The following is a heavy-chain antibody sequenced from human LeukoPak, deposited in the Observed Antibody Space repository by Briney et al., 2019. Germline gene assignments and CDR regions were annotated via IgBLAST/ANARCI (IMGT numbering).Heavy chain of an antibody. CDR3: ARRYYGYGDYSADAFDI. CDR1: GGSISSGGYS. Sequence: SETLSLTCAVSGGSISSGGYSWSWIRQPPGKGLEWIGYIYHSGSTYYNPSLKSRVTISVDRSKNQFSLKLSSVTAADTAVYYCARRYYGYGDYSADAFDIWGQGTMVTVSS. D-gene: IGHD4-17*01. CDR2: IYHSGST. V-gene: IGHV4-30-2*01. J-gene: IGHJ3*02.